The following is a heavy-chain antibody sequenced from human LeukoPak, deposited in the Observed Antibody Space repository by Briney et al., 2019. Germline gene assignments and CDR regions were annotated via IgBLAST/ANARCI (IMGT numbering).Heavy chain of an antibody. CDR2: IKEDGSEK. V-gene: IGHV3-7*03. J-gene: IGHJ3*02. Sequence: PGGSLRLSCAASGFTFGSHWMTWVRQAPGKGLEWVANIKEDGSEKYFVDSVKGRFTISRDNAKNSLYLQMNSLRAEDTAVYYCAKGLIAAAGGAFDIWGQGTMVTVSS. CDR3: AKGLIAAAGGAFDI. D-gene: IGHD6-13*01. CDR1: GFTFGSHW.